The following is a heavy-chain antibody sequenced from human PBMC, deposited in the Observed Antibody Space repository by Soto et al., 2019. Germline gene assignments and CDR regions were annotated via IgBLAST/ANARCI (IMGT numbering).Heavy chain of an antibody. CDR1: GXTFDDYA. CDR3: AKAPAAAYCSGGSCYSRTYYFDY. D-gene: IGHD2-15*01. V-gene: IGHV3-9*01. Sequence: LRLSFAASGXTFDDYAMHWVRQAPGKGLARVPGISWNSGSIGYADSVKGRFTISRDNAKNSLYLQMNSLRAEDTALYYCAKAPAAAYCSGGSCYSRTYYFDYWGQGTLVTVSS. CDR2: ISWNSGSI. J-gene: IGHJ4*02.